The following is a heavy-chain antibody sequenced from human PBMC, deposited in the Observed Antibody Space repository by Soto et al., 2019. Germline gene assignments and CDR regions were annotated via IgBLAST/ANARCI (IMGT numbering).Heavy chain of an antibody. Sequence: EVQLLESGGGLVQPGGSLRLSCAASGFTFSSYAMSWVRHAPGKGLEWVSDISGSGGSTYYADSVKGRFTISRDNSKNTLYLQMTSLRAEDTAVYYCAKEYSKGVGLVYYYYYYGMDVWGQGTTVTVSS. CDR3: AKEYSKGVGLVYYYYYYGMDV. CDR2: ISGSGGST. J-gene: IGHJ6*02. D-gene: IGHD4-4*01. V-gene: IGHV3-23*01. CDR1: GFTFSSYA.